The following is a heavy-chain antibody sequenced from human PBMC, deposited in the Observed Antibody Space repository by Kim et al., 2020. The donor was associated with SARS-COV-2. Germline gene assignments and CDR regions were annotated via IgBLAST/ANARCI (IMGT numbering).Heavy chain of an antibody. Sequence: SETLSLTCATGSLSGYHWSWIRQSPGKGLEWIGDISHSGGTTYNPSFKSRVTISVDTSNNHFSLRLKSMTAADTAVYYCARDMLYGVSESSDGDASDIW. CDR3: ARDMLYGVSESSDGDASDI. D-gene: IGHD3-10*01. J-gene: IGHJ3*02. V-gene: IGHV4-34*01. CDR1: GSLSGYH. CDR2: ISHSGGT.